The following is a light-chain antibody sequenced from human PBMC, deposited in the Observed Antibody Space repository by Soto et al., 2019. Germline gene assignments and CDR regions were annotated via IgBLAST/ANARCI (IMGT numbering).Light chain of an antibody. V-gene: IGLV2-8*01. J-gene: IGLJ1*01. Sequence: QSVLTQPPSASGSPGQSVTISCTGTSSDVGAFNYVSWYQQHPGKAPKLMIFEINKRPSGVPDRFSGSKSGNTASLTVSGLQAEDEADYYCSSFTSSITYVFGTGTKVTVL. CDR2: EIN. CDR3: SSFTSSITYV. CDR1: SSDVGAFNY.